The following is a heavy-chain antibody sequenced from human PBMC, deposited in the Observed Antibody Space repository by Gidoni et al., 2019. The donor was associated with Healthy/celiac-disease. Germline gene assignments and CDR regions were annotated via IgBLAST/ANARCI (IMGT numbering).Heavy chain of an antibody. J-gene: IGHJ4*02. D-gene: IGHD1-7*01. CDR1: GGSISSGGYS. Sequence: QLHLPESGSGLVKPSRTLSLTFAFPGGSISSGGYSWSWFRQPPGKGLGWIGYIYHSGSTYYTPSLKSRVTISVDRSKNQFPLKLSSVTAADTAVYYCARFELRNSVWGQGTLVTVSP. V-gene: IGHV4-30-2*01. CDR2: IYHSGST. CDR3: ARFELRNSV.